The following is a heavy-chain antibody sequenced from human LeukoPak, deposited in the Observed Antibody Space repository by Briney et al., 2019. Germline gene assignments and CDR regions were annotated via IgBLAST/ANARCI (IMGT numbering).Heavy chain of an antibody. V-gene: IGHV4-4*02. J-gene: IGHJ4*02. CDR3: ARDFYYGSGSSARFDY. CDR2: IYHSGST. CDR1: GGSISSSNW. D-gene: IGHD3-10*01. Sequence: PSETLSLTCAVSGGSISSSNWWSWVRQPPGKGLEWIGEIYHSGSTNYNPSLKSRVTMSVDTSKNQFSLKLSSVTAADTAVYYCARDFYYGSGSSARFDYWGQGTLVTVSS.